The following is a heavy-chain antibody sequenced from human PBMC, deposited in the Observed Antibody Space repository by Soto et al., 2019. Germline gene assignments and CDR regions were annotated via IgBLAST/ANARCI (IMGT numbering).Heavy chain of an antibody. V-gene: IGHV3-21*01. CDR1: GFTFSTYS. D-gene: IGHD3-22*01. J-gene: IGHJ4*02. CDR2: ISSSSSYI. Sequence: EVQLVESGGGLAKPGGSLRLSCAASGFTFSTYSMNWVRQAPGKELEWVSSISSSSSYIYYAGSVKGRFTISRDNAKNSRYLQMNSLRAEDTAVYYCASPEYYYDTSGWYYWGQGTLVTVSS. CDR3: ASPEYYYDTSGWYY.